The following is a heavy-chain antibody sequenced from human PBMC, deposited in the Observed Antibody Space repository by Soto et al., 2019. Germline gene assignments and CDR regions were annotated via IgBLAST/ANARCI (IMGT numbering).Heavy chain of an antibody. CDR3: ARLSYSSSSGIDY. V-gene: IGHV4-39*01. CDR1: GGSISSGGYY. CDR2: IYYSGST. D-gene: IGHD6-6*01. J-gene: IGHJ4*02. Sequence: SETLSLTCTVSGGSISSGGYYWSWIRQHPGKGLEWIGYIYYSGSTYYNPSLKSRVTISVDTSKNQFSLKLSSVTAADTAVYYCARLSYSSSSGIDYWGQGTLVTVSS.